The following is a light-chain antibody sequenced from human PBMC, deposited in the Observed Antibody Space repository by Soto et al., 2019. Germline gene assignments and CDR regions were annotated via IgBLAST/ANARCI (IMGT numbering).Light chain of an antibody. V-gene: IGLV2-14*01. J-gene: IGLJ2*01. CDR2: DVS. CDR1: SSDVGGYNY. Sequence: QSALTQPASVSGSPGQSITISCTGTSSDVGGYNYVSWYQQHPGKAPKLMIYDVSNRPSGVSNRFSGSKSGNTASLTISRLQAEDEADYYCSSYTSSSTRVVFGGGTKVTVL. CDR3: SSYTSSSTRVV.